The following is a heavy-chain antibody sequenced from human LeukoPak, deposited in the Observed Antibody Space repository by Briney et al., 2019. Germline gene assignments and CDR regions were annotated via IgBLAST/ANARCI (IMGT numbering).Heavy chain of an antibody. J-gene: IGHJ5*02. CDR2: IYYSGST. V-gene: IGHV4-39*07. CDR1: GGSISSSSYY. D-gene: IGHD3-10*01. CDR3: ARRRAHDSRVLAYYYGSGKNWFDP. Sequence: PLETLSLTCTVSGGSISSSSYYWGWIRQPPGKGLEWIGSIYYSGSTYYNPSLKSRVTISVDTSKNQFSLKLSSVTAADTAVYYCARRRAHDSRVLAYYYGSGKNWFDPWGQGTLVTVSS.